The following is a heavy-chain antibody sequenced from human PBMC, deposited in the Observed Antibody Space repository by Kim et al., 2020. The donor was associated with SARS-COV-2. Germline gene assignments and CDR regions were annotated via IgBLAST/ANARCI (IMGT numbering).Heavy chain of an antibody. CDR3: ARGAAAAGNDY. Sequence: TNSNPSLKSRVTISVDTSKNQFSLKLSSVTAADTAVYYCARGAAAAGNDYWGQGTLVTVSS. J-gene: IGHJ4*02. D-gene: IGHD6-13*01. CDR2: T. V-gene: IGHV4-59*09.